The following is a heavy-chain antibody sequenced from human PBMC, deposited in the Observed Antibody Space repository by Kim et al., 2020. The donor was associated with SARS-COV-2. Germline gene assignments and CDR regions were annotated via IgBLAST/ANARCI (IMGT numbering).Heavy chain of an antibody. Sequence: ASVKVSCKASGYTFTSYYMHWVRQAPGQGLEWMGIINPSGGSTSYAQKFQGRVTMTRDTSTSTVYMELSSLRSEDTAVYYCASGVGATTLGVPYYYYGMDVWGQGTTVTVSS. CDR1: GYTFTSYY. CDR3: ASGVGATTLGVPYYYYGMDV. CDR2: INPSGGST. D-gene: IGHD1-26*01. J-gene: IGHJ6*02. V-gene: IGHV1-46*01.